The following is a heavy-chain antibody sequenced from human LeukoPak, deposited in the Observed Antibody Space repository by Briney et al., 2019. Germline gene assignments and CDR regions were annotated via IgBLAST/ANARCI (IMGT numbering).Heavy chain of an antibody. V-gene: IGHV1-69*13. J-gene: IGHJ3*02. Sequence: ASVNVSCKASGGTFSSYAISWVRQAPGQGLEWMGGIIPIFGTANYAQKFQGRVTITADESTSTAYMELSRLRSDDTAVYYCARDRGYYDSSGYYQVLDFDIWGQGTMVTVSS. CDR2: IIPIFGTA. CDR1: GGTFSSYA. D-gene: IGHD3-22*01. CDR3: ARDRGYYDSSGYYQVLDFDI.